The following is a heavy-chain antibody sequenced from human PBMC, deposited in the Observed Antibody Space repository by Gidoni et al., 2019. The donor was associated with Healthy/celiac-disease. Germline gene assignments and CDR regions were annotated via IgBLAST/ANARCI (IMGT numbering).Heavy chain of an antibody. J-gene: IGHJ4*02. CDR1: GYTFPSYG. Sequence: QVQLVQSGAEVKKPGASVKVSCKASGYTFPSYGISWVRQAPGQGLEWMGWISAYNGNTNYAQKLQGRVTMTTDTSTSTAYMELRSLRSDDTAVYYCARERTDYYDSSGYYYFDYWGQGTLVTVSS. CDR2: ISAYNGNT. CDR3: ARERTDYYDSSGYYYFDY. D-gene: IGHD3-22*01. V-gene: IGHV1-18*04.